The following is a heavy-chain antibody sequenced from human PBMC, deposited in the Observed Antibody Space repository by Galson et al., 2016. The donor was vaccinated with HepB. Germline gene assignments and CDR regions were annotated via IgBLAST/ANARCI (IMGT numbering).Heavy chain of an antibody. J-gene: IGHJ4*02. Sequence: LRLSCAASGFTVSNYGMHWVRQAPGKGLEWVAMMWYEGNNKYYADSVKGRFTISRDNAKNSLYLQMNSLRAEDTAVYYCAREPVRLDDLLTGPPKNPDYWGQGTLVTVSS. CDR2: MWYEGNNK. D-gene: IGHD3-9*01. CDR1: GFTVSNYG. V-gene: IGHV3-33*01. CDR3: AREPVRLDDLLTGPPKNPDY.